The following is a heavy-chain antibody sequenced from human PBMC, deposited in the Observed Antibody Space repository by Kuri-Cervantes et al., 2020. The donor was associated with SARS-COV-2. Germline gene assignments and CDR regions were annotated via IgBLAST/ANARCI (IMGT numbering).Heavy chain of an antibody. J-gene: IGHJ3*02. D-gene: IGHD6-13*01. CDR2: ISAYNGNT. CDR3: ARGLLAAAPIGAFDI. V-gene: IGHV1-18*04. Sequence: ASVKVSCKASGYTFTGYYMHWVRQAPGQGLEWMGWISAYNGNTNYAQKLQGRVTMTTDTSTSTAYMELRSLRSDDTAVYYCARGLLAAAPIGAFDIWGQGTMVTVSS. CDR1: GYTFTGYY.